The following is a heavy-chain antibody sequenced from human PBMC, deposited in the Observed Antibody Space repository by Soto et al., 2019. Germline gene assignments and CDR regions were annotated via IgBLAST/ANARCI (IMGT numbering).Heavy chain of an antibody. D-gene: IGHD3-16*01. CDR2: ISYDGSNK. CDR1: GFTFSSYG. V-gene: IGHV3-30*18. CDR3: AKDRWGY. J-gene: IGHJ4*02. Sequence: QVQLVESGGGVVQPGRSLRLSCAASGFTFSSYGMHWFRQAPGKGLEWVAVISYDGSNKYYADSVKGRFTISRDNSKNTLYLQMNSLRAEDTAVYYCAKDRWGYWGQGTLVTVSS.